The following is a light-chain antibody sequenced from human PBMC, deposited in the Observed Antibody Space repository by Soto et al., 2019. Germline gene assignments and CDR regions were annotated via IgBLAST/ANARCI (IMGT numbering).Light chain of an antibody. CDR1: QSVSSW. V-gene: IGKV1-5*01. Sequence: IQMTHSPSTLSASVGDTVTVTCRASQSVSSWLAWYLQKPGKAPKLLIYDASSLESGVPSRFSGSGSGTEFTLTITSLQPDDFATYYCQQYNSYPWTFGQGTRWIS. CDR2: DAS. CDR3: QQYNSYPWT. J-gene: IGKJ1*01.